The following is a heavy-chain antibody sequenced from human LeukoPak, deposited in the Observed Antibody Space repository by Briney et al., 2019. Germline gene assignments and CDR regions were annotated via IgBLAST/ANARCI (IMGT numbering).Heavy chain of an antibody. CDR2: IYYSGST. J-gene: IGHJ4*02. CDR1: GGSISSSSYY. D-gene: IGHD6-6*01. Sequence: SETLSLTCTVSGGSISSSSYYWGWIRQPPGKGLEWIGSIYYSGSTYYNPSLKSRVTISVDTSKNQFSLKLSSVTAADPAVYYCARRGIGTARRALDYWGQGTLVTVSS. V-gene: IGHV4-39*01. CDR3: ARRGIGTARRALDY.